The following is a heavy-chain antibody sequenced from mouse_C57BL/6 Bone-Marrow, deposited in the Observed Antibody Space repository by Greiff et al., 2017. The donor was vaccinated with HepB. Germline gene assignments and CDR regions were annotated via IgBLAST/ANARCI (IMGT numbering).Heavy chain of an antibody. D-gene: IGHD2-5*01. CDR3: AREYINYDYFEY. V-gene: IGHV1-55*01. CDR1: GYTFTSYW. CDR2: IYPGSGST. J-gene: IGHJ2*01. Sequence: QVQLQQPGAELVKPGASVKMSCKASGYTFTSYWITWVKQRPGQGLEWIGDIYPGSGSTNYNEKFKSKATLTVDTSSSTAYMQLSSLTSEDSAVYYGAREYINYDYFEYWGQGPTPTVSS.